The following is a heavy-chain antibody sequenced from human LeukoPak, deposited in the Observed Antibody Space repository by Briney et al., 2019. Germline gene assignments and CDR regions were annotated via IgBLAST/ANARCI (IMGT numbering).Heavy chain of an antibody. D-gene: IGHD3-22*01. CDR2: ISYDGSNK. CDR1: GFTFSSYG. Sequence: GRCLRLSCAASGFTFSSYGMHWVRQAPGKGLEWVAVISYDGSNKYYADSVKGRFTISRDNSKNTLYLQMNSLRAEDTAVYYCAKDQAPYDSSGYHIFDYWGQGTLVTVSS. J-gene: IGHJ4*02. CDR3: AKDQAPYDSSGYHIFDY. V-gene: IGHV3-30*18.